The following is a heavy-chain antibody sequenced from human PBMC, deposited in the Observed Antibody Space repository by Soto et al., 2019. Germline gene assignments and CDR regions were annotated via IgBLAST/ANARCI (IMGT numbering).Heavy chain of an antibody. D-gene: IGHD4-4*01. CDR2: MNPNSGNT. Sequence: ASVKVSCKASGYTFTSYDINWVRQDTGQGLEWMGWMNPNSGNTGYAQKFQGRVTMTRNTSISTAYMELSSLRSEDTAVYYCASWGYDYSNGVGSGYYYYGMDVWGQGTTVTVSS. CDR3: ASWGYDYSNGVGSGYYYYGMDV. J-gene: IGHJ6*02. V-gene: IGHV1-8*01. CDR1: GYTFTSYD.